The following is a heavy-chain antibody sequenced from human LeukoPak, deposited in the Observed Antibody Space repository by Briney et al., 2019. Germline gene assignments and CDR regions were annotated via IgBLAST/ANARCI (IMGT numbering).Heavy chain of an antibody. CDR2: ISYDGSNK. Sequence: GRSLRLSCAASGFTFSSYAMHWVRQAPGKGLEWVAVISYDGSNKYYADSVKGRFTISRDNSKNTLYLQMNSLRAEDTAVYYCARSQGYYDSSGHLDCWGQGTLVTVSS. CDR1: GFTFSSYA. J-gene: IGHJ4*02. D-gene: IGHD3-22*01. V-gene: IGHV3-30*04. CDR3: ARSQGYYDSSGHLDC.